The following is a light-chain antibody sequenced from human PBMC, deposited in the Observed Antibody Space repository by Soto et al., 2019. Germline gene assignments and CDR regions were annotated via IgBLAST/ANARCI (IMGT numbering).Light chain of an antibody. CDR2: EVN. J-gene: IGLJ1*01. CDR3: SSYTSSSTLYV. Sequence: QSALTQPASVSGSPRQSITISCTGASSDVGGYTYVSWYQQHPGKAPKLMIYEVNKRPSGVSHRFSGSKSGNTASLTISGLQAEDEADYYCSSYTSSSTLYVFGTGTKVTVL. CDR1: SSDVGGYTY. V-gene: IGLV2-14*01.